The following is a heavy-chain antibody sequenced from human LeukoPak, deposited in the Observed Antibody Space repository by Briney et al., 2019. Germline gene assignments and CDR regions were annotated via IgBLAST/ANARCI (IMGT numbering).Heavy chain of an antibody. CDR1: GGPISNYY. CDR3: ASSGNYYFTLDY. Sequence: SETLSLTCSVSGGPISNYYWSWIRQPPGKGLEWIGYIQYSGITKYNPSVQSRVAISLDTSKNQFSLKLTPVTAADTAVYYCASSGNYYFTLDYWGQGTLVTVSS. CDR2: IQYSGIT. D-gene: IGHD3-10*01. V-gene: IGHV4-59*08. J-gene: IGHJ4*02.